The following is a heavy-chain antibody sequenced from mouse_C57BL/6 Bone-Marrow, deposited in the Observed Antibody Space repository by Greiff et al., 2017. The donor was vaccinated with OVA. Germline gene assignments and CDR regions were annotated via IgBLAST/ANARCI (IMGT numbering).Heavy chain of an antibody. D-gene: IGHD2-3*01. CDR2: IDPNSGGT. CDR1: GFNIKNTY. V-gene: IGHV1-72*01. J-gene: IGHJ3*01. CDR3: ARGGYDDYLFAY. Sequence: QVQLKQSVAELVRPGASVKLSCTASGFNIKNTYMHWVKQRPEQGLEWIGRIDPNSGGTKYNEKFKSKATLTVDKPSSTAYMQLSSLTSEDSAVYYCARGGYDDYLFAYWGQGTLVTVSA.